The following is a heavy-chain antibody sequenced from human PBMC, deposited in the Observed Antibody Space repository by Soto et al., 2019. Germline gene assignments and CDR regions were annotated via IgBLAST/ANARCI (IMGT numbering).Heavy chain of an antibody. J-gene: IGHJ4*02. CDR2: ISSSSSYI. CDR3: ARGIVGATKVDY. Sequence: RSLRLYGSASGFTFSSYSMHWVRQGPGKGLEWVSSISSSSSYIYYADSGKGRFTISRDNAKNSLYLQMNSLRAEDTAVYYCARGIVGATKVDYWGQGTLVTVSS. V-gene: IGHV3-21*01. D-gene: IGHD1-26*01. CDR1: GFTFSSYS.